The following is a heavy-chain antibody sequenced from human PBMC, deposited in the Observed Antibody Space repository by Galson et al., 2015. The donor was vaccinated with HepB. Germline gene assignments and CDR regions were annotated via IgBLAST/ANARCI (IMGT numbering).Heavy chain of an antibody. CDR1: GFTFSTYA. CDR2: IGGSVGPP. Sequence: SLRLSCAASGFTFSTYAMSWVRQAPGKGLGWVAAIGGSVGPPYYAASVRGRFTISRDNSKNTLYLQMNSLRAEDTAVYYCAKDRYGYNSPFDYWGQGTLVTVSS. CDR3: AKDRYGYNSPFDY. J-gene: IGHJ4*02. D-gene: IGHD5-24*01. V-gene: IGHV3-23*01.